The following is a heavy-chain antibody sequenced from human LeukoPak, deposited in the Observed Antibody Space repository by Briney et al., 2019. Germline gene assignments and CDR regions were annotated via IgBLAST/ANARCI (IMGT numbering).Heavy chain of an antibody. CDR1: GGSISSYY. J-gene: IGHJ4*02. V-gene: IGHV4-59*01. CDR3: ARVITFGGALDY. D-gene: IGHD3-16*01. Sequence: SKTLSLTCTVSGGSISSYYWSWIRQPPGKGLELIGYIYYSGSTNYNPSLMSRVTLSVDTSKNQFSLKLSSVTAADTAVYYCARVITFGGALDYWGQGTLVTVSS. CDR2: IYYSGST.